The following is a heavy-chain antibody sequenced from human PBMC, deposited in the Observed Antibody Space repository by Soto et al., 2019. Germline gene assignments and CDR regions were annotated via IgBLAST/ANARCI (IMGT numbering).Heavy chain of an antibody. D-gene: IGHD2-8*01. J-gene: IGHJ6*02. V-gene: IGHV3-23*01. CDR2: ISGSGGST. CDR3: AKYQDIVLMVYAISDYYYGMDV. Sequence: VSLRLSCAASGFTFSSYAMSWVRQAPGKGLEWVSAISGSGGSTYYADSVKGRFTISRDNSKNTLYLQMNSLRAEDTAVYYCAKYQDIVLMVYAISDYYYGMDVWGQGPTVTVSS. CDR1: GFTFSSYA.